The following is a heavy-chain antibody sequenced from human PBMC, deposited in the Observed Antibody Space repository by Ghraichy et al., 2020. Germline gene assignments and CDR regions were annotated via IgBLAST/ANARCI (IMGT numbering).Heavy chain of an antibody. Sequence: ASVKVSCKASGYTFTSYAINWVRQAPGQGLEWMGWINTNTGNPTYAQGFAGRFVFSLDTSVSTAYLQISSLKPEDTAVYYCARASDIVVVIPATRRGPFDSGGPATLVPVSS. D-gene: IGHD2-15*01. CDR3: ARASDIVVVIPATRRGPFDS. CDR2: INTNTGNP. V-gene: IGHV7-4-1*02. J-gene: IGHJ4*02. CDR1: GYTFTSYA.